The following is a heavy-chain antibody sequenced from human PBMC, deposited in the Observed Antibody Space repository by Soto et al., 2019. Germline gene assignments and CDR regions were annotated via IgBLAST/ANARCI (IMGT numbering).Heavy chain of an antibody. Sequence: EVQLVESGGGLVQPGGSLRLSCVASGFTLSTYWMYWVRQAPGKGLVWVSRIDYDGRTTNYADAVKGRFTISRDNAKNTLYLQMNSLTVEDTAVYYCARVARGAWGVFAPWGQGTLVTVSS. D-gene: IGHD3-16*01. J-gene: IGHJ5*02. CDR1: GFTLSTYW. CDR3: ARVARGAWGVFAP. CDR2: IDYDGRTT. V-gene: IGHV3-74*01.